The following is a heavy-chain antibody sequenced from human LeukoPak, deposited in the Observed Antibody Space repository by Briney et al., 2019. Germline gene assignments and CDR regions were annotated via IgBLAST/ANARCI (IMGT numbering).Heavy chain of an antibody. Sequence: GGSLRLSCAASGFTFSSYGMHWVRQAPGKGLEWVAFIRYDGSNKYYADSVKGRFTISRDNSKNTLYLQMNSLRAEDTAVYYCAKEQRGYCSSTSCYGPSFDYWGQGTLVTVSS. D-gene: IGHD2-2*01. CDR3: AKEQRGYCSSTSCYGPSFDY. CDR2: IRYDGSNK. CDR1: GFTFSSYG. V-gene: IGHV3-30*02. J-gene: IGHJ4*02.